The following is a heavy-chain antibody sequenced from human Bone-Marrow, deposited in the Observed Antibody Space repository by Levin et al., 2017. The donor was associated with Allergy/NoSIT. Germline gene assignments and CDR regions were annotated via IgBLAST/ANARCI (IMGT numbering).Heavy chain of an antibody. CDR1: GFTFSSYG. CDR3: ARDRVTTSYYYFHGLDV. J-gene: IGHJ6*02. V-gene: IGHV3-30-3*01. D-gene: IGHD4-17*01. CDR2: ISFDGVNK. Sequence: PGGSLRLSCAASGFTFSSYGLHWVRQAPGKGLEWVAVISFDGVNKYYADSMNGRFTISRDNSKSTLYLQMNSLRPEDTALYYCARDRVTTSYYYFHGLDVWGQGTTVTVSS.